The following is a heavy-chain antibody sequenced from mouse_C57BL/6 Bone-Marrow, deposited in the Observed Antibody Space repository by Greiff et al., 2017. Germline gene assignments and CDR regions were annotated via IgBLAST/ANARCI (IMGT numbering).Heavy chain of an antibody. CDR3: SRRDFDY. CDR1: GYTFTDYY. V-gene: IGHV1-76*01. CDR2: IYPGSGNT. J-gene: IGHJ2*01. Sequence: QVQLQQSGAELVRPGASVTLSCKASGYTFTDYYINWVKQRPGQGLEWIARIYPGSGNTYYNEKFKGKATLTAEKSSSTAYMQLSSLTSEDSAVYFCSRRDFDYWGQGTTLTVTS.